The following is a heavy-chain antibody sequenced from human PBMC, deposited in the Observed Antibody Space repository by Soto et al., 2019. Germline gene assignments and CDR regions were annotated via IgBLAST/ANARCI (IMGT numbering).Heavy chain of an antibody. V-gene: IGHV1-8*01. CDR1: GYTFTSYD. J-gene: IGHJ4*02. D-gene: IGHD2-2*02. Sequence: ASVKVSCKASGYTFTSYDINWVRQATGQGLEWMGWMNPNSGNTGYAQKFQGRVTMTRNTSISTAYMELSSVTAADTAVYYCAREARAAILINDYWGQGTLVTVSS. CDR3: AREARAAILINDY. CDR2: MNPNSGNT.